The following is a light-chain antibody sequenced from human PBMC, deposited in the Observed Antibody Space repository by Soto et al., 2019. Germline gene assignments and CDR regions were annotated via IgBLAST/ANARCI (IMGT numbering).Light chain of an antibody. CDR2: AAS. Sequence: DIQMTQSPSSLSASVGDTVTITCRASQGISNYLAWYQQKPGQVPNLLIYAASTLQSGVPSRFSGSGSGTDFTLTISSLRPEDVATYDCQKYNTAPRTFGQGTKVEI. V-gene: IGKV1-27*01. CDR3: QKYNTAPRT. CDR1: QGISNY. J-gene: IGKJ1*01.